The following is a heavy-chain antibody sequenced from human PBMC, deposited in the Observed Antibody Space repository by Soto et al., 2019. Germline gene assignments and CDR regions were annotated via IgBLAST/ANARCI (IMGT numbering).Heavy chain of an antibody. CDR2: IYHSGST. J-gene: IGHJ3*02. D-gene: IGHD3-22*01. CDR1: DGSISSGGYS. Sequence: PSETLSLTCAVSDGSISSGGYSWSWIRQPPGKGLEWIGYIYHSGSTYYNPSLKSRVTISVDRSKNQFSLKLSSVTAADTAVYYCASSITMMINDAFDIWGQGTMVTVSS. V-gene: IGHV4-30-2*01. CDR3: ASSITMMINDAFDI.